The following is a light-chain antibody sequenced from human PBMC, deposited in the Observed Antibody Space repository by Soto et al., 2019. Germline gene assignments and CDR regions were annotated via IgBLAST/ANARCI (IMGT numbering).Light chain of an antibody. J-gene: IGKJ5*01. CDR1: QSLTNSF. Sequence: EIVLTQSPGTLSLSPGERATLSCRASQSLTNSFIAWYQQKPGQAPSLLIYDTSSRATGIPDRFSGSGSGTDFTLTISRLEPEDFAVFFCQQYGTSEIMFGQGTRLEIK. V-gene: IGKV3-20*01. CDR2: DTS. CDR3: QQYGTSEIM.